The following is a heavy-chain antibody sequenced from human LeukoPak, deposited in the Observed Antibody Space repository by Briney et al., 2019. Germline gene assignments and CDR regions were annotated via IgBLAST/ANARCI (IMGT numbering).Heavy chain of an antibody. CDR2: LSGSGGST. CDR3: AKGRTPDY. CDR1: GFTFSTYV. J-gene: IGHJ4*02. D-gene: IGHD2-15*01. Sequence: GGSPRLSCAASGFTFSTYVMTWVRQAPGKGLGWVSALSGSGGSTFYADSVKGRFTISRDNSNNTLFLQMNSLRAEDTAVYYCAKGRTPDYWGQGTLVTVSS. V-gene: IGHV3-23*01.